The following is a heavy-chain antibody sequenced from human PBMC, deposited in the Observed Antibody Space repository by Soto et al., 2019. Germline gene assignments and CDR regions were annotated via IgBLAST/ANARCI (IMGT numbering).Heavy chain of an antibody. J-gene: IGHJ4*02. CDR2: INTYNGQT. CDR1: GYAFTTYS. D-gene: IGHD2-2*01. V-gene: IGHV1-18*04. Sequence: QVRLVQSGAEVKKPGASVNVSCKTSGYAFTTYSITWVRQAPGQGLEWVGWINTYNGQTHYAQKFQGRLTVTTDTSSGTVYMELRSLASDDTAVYYCARGPQTSDFWGQGTLVTVSP. CDR3: ARGPQTSDF.